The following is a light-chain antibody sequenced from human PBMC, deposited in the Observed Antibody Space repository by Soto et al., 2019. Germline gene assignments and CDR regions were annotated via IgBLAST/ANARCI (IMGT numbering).Light chain of an antibody. J-gene: IGLJ3*02. Sequence: QPVLTQSPSASASLGASVKLTCTLSSGHSSYAIAWHKQQPEKGPRYLMKLNSDGSQSKGDGIPDRFSGSSSGAERYLTISSLQSEDEADYYCQTWGTGNMVFGGVTKLPVL. CDR1: SGHSSYA. CDR3: QTWGTGNMV. CDR2: LNSDGSQ. V-gene: IGLV4-69*01.